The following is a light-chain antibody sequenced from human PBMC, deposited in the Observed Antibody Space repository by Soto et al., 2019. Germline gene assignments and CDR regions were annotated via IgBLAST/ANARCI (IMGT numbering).Light chain of an antibody. J-gene: IGKJ2*01. CDR1: QGIRSF. Sequence: DIQLTQLPSFLSASVGDRVTITCRASQGIRSFLAWFQQKPGKAPNLLIYSASTLQSGVPSRFSGSGSGTEFTLTISSLQPEDFATYHCQQLNSYPYTFGQGTKLEIK. CDR2: SAS. CDR3: QQLNSYPYT. V-gene: IGKV1-9*01.